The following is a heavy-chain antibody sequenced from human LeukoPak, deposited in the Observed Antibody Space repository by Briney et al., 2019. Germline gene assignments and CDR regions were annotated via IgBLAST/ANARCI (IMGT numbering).Heavy chain of an antibody. CDR2: IYGGGNI. V-gene: IGHV3-53*01. D-gene: IGHD5-24*01. CDR3: ARGAGYNYPYYFDY. Sequence: GGSLRLSCAASGFTFSSYAMHWVRQAPGKGLEWVSVIYGGGNIYYADSVKGRFTISRDNSKNTLYLQMNSLRAEDTAVYYCARGAGYNYPYYFDYWGQGTLVTVSS. CDR1: GFTFSSYA. J-gene: IGHJ4*02.